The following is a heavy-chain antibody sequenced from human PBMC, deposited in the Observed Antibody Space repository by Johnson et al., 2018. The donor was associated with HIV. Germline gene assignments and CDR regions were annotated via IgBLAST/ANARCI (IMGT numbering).Heavy chain of an antibody. Sequence: QMLLVESGGGLVQPGGSLRLSCAAPGFTFSSYGMHWVRQAPGKGLEWVAVIWYDGSNKYYADSVKGRFTISRDNSKNTLYLQMNSLRAEDTAVYYCAKVSGGGIVRWDIWGQGTMVTVSS. V-gene: IGHV3-30*02. CDR2: IWYDGSNK. D-gene: IGHD3-10*01. CDR3: AKVSGGGIVRWDI. J-gene: IGHJ3*02. CDR1: GFTFSSYG.